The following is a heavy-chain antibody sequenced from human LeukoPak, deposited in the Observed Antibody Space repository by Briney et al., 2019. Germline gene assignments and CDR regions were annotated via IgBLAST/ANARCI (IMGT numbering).Heavy chain of an antibody. J-gene: IGHJ4*02. CDR1: GYTFTSYA. Sequence: SVKVSCKASGYTFTSYAINWVRQAPGQGLEWMGGIIPIFGTANHAQKFQGRVTITADKSTSTVYMELSSLRSEDTAVYYCARVPRDGYNSYDLGYWGQGTLVTVSS. V-gene: IGHV1-69*06. CDR2: IIPIFGTA. D-gene: IGHD5-24*01. CDR3: ARVPRDGYNSYDLGY.